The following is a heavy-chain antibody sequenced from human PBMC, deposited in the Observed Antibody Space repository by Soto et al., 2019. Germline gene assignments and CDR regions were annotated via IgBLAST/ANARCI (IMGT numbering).Heavy chain of an antibody. V-gene: IGHV3-30*18. CDR3: AKETYSGPLDY. J-gene: IGHJ4*02. CDR2: ISYDGSNK. Sequence: QVPLVESGGGVVQPGRSLRLSCAASGFTFSSYGMHWVRQAPGKGLEWVAVISYDGSNKYYADSVKGRFTISRDNSKNTLYLQMNSLRAEDTAVYYCAKETYSGPLDYWGQRTLVTVSS. D-gene: IGHD2-15*01. CDR1: GFTFSSYG.